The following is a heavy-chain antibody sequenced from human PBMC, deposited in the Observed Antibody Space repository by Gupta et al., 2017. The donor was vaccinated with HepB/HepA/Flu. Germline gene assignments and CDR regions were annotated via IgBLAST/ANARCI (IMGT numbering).Heavy chain of an antibody. CDR1: GFTFAGYV. CDR3: ARRGGEVYGASDS. J-gene: IGHJ4*02. V-gene: IGHV3-23*01. D-gene: IGHD3-10*01. Sequence: EVQLLESGGGLVQPGESLRLSCATSGFTFAGYVMHWVRQAPGKGLEWVSTMTGAGSHTFYADSVKGRLTISRDNSKSTLFLQMTSLRAEDTAVYYCARRGGEVYGASDSWGQGTLVSVSS. CDR2: MTGAGSHT.